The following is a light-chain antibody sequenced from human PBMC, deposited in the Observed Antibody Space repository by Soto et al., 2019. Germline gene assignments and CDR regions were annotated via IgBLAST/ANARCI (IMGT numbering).Light chain of an antibody. CDR2: KVS. Sequence: DIVMTQSPLSLPVTLGQPASISCRSSQSLVHSDGNTYLNWFQQRPGQSPRRLIYKVSNRDSGVPDRFSGRGSSTDFTLKISRVEAEDVGVYYCMQGTHWLTFGGGTKVEIK. CDR1: QSLVHSDGNTY. V-gene: IGKV2-30*02. CDR3: MQGTHWLT. J-gene: IGKJ4*01.